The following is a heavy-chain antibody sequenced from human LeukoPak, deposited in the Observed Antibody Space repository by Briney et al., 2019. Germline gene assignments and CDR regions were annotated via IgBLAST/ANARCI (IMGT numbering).Heavy chain of an antibody. D-gene: IGHD2/OR15-2a*01. J-gene: IGHJ4*02. CDR1: GFRFKDSW. V-gene: IGHV3-74*01. CDR2: INGDGSDT. Sequence: GGSLRLSCAASGFRFKDSWMYWVRQAPGKGLVWVSHINGDGSDTNYVDSVKGRFTISRDNAKNMLYLQMNSLRVEDTAVYYCAKDPSFSDWGQGTLVTVSS. CDR3: AKDPSFSD.